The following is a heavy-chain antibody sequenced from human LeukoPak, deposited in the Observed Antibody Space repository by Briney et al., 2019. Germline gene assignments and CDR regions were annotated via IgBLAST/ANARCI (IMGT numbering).Heavy chain of an antibody. V-gene: IGHV3-23*01. Sequence: GGPLKLSCAPSGFTFSGFPMSWVRRTPGKGLEWVSGISGSGDNTLYADSVKGRFTISRDNSKNTLYLEMNSLRAEDTAIYYCAKMKGHPLPKYYMDVWGQGTTVTVSS. CDR2: ISGSGDNT. CDR1: GFTFSGFP. CDR3: AKMKGHPLPKYYMDV. J-gene: IGHJ6*01. D-gene: IGHD1-26*01.